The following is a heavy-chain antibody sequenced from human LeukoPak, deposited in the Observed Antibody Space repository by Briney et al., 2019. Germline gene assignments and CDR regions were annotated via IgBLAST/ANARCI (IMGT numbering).Heavy chain of an antibody. CDR2: ITNSGNSK. V-gene: IGHV3-48*01. D-gene: IGHD6-19*01. J-gene: IGHJ4*02. CDR3: AKDGPHSSGWYREFDY. Sequence: GGSLRLSCAASEFTFSSYSMNWVRQAPGKGLEWVSYITNSGNSKSYADSVKGRFTISRDNTKNSLYLQMNGLRAEDTAVYYCAKDGPHSSGWYREFDYWGQGTLVTVSS. CDR1: EFTFSSYS.